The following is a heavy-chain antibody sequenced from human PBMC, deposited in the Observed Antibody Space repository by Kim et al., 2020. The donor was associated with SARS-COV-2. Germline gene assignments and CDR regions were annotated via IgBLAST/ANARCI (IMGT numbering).Heavy chain of an antibody. CDR2: ISGSGGST. J-gene: IGHJ4*02. D-gene: IGHD3-10*01. Sequence: GGSLRLSCAASGFTFSSYAMSWVRQAPGKGLEWVSAISGSGGSTYYADSVKGRFTISRDNSKNTLYLQMNSLGAEDTAVYYCAKLLLLWFGEGGDYWGQGTLVTVSS. V-gene: IGHV3-23*01. CDR3: AKLLLLWFGEGGDY. CDR1: GFTFSSYA.